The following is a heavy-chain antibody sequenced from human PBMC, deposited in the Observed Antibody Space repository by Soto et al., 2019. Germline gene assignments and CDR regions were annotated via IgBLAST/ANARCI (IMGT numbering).Heavy chain of an antibody. CDR3: ASSPRGSYFDY. J-gene: IGHJ4*02. V-gene: IGHV4-39*01. CDR1: GGSLSSSSYY. D-gene: IGHD1-26*01. Sequence: SETLSLTCPVSGGSLSSSSYYWGWIRQPPGKGLEWIGSIYYSGSTYYNPSLKSRVTISVDTSKNQFSLKLSSVTAADTAVYYCASSPRGSYFDYWGQGTLVTAPQ. CDR2: IYYSGST.